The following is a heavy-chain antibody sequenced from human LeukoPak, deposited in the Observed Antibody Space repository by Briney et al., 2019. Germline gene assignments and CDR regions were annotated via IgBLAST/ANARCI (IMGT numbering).Heavy chain of an antibody. CDR2: IYSGGTT. D-gene: IGHD6-6*01. CDR3: ARGSIAARGIFDY. CDR1: GFTFSSYS. J-gene: IGHJ4*02. Sequence: GGSLRLSCAASGFTFSSYSMNWVRQAPGKGLEWVSVIYSGGTTSYADSVKGRFTISRDNSKNMLFLQMNSLRAEDTAVYYCARGSIAARGIFDYWGQGTLVTVSS. V-gene: IGHV3-66*01.